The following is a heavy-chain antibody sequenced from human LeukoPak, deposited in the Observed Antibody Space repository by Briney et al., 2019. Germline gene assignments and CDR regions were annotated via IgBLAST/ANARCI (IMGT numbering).Heavy chain of an antibody. V-gene: IGHV1-2*06. CDR3: ARGDGSGIYYYYYYYMDV. CDR2: INPNSGGT. D-gene: IGHD3-10*01. Sequence: GASVKVSCKASGYTFTGYYMPWVRQAPGQRLEWMGRINPNSGGTNYAQKFQGRVTMTRDTSISTAYMELSRLRSDDTAVYYCARGDGSGIYYYYYYYMDVWGKGTTVTVSS. CDR1: GYTFTGYY. J-gene: IGHJ6*03.